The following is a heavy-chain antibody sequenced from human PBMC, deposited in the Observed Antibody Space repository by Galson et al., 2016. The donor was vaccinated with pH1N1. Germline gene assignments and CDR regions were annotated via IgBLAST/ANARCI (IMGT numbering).Heavy chain of an antibody. V-gene: IGHV1-46*01. CDR1: GYSVTRYY. Sequence: SVKVSCKAAGYSVTRYYMHWARPAPGQGLEWMGIIDPSDGTPTYSQKFQGRIILTRDTSTNSVHMELTTLRPDDSATYFCARRYYFDYWGQGTLVTVSS. J-gene: IGHJ4*02. CDR3: ARRYYFDY. CDR2: IDPSDGTP.